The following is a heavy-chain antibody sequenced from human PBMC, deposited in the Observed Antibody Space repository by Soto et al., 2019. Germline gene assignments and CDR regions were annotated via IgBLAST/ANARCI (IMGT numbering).Heavy chain of an antibody. V-gene: IGHV4-31*03. J-gene: IGHJ3*02. CDR2: IYHSGMT. CDR3: ATVRWELHDAFDI. D-gene: IGHD1-26*01. CDR1: GGSISTGGYY. Sequence: QVQLQESGPGLVKPSQTLSLTCTVSGGSISTGGYYWSWIRQHPGRGLEWIGYIYHSGMTFSNPSLQSRVAISIDTSKNKYSLKLGSVTAADTAVYYCATVRWELHDAFDIWGQGTMGSVSS.